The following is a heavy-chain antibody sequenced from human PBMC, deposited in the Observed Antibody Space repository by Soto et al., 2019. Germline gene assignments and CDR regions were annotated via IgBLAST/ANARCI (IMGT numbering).Heavy chain of an antibody. CDR2: ISAYNGNT. V-gene: IGHV1-18*01. Sequence: ASVKVFCKASGYTFTSYGISWVRQAPGQGLEWMGWISAYNGNTNYARKLQGRVTMTTDTSTSTAYMELRSLRSDDTAVYYCARAPGDTIRFLEWLSSRYYFDYWGQGTLVTVSS. CDR1: GYTFTSYG. D-gene: IGHD3-3*01. CDR3: ARAPGDTIRFLEWLSSRYYFDY. J-gene: IGHJ4*02.